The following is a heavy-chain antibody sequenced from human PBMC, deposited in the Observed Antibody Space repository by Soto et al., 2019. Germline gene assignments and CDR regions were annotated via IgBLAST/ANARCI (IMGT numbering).Heavy chain of an antibody. CDR3: ARYCSSTSCYASWFDP. V-gene: IGHV1-18*01. Sequence: QVQLVQSGAEVKKPGASVKVSCKASGYTFTSYGISWVRQAPGQGLEWMGWISAYNGNTNYAQKLQGRATTTTDTATSTDNMELRTLRSDDTAVYYCARYCSSTSCYASWFDPWGQGTLVTVSS. D-gene: IGHD2-2*01. J-gene: IGHJ5*02. CDR1: GYTFTSYG. CDR2: ISAYNGNT.